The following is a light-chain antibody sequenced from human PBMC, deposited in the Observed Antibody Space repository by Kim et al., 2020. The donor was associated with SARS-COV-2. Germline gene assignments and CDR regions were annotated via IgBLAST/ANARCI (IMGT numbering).Light chain of an antibody. Sequence: VSPGDRVSLSCRTSQTVSRNLACYQQKPGQAPRLLIDGTSARATGIPARFSGTGSGTEFTLTISSLQSEDFAVYYCQQYNSRPPYTFGQGTKLEI. CDR2: GTS. CDR3: QQYNSRPPYT. J-gene: IGKJ2*01. V-gene: IGKV3-15*01. CDR1: QTVSRN.